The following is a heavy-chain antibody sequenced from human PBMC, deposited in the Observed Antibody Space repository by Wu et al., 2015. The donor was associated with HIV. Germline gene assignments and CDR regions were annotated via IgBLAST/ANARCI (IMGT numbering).Heavy chain of an antibody. D-gene: IGHD1-26*01. CDR3: ASHLGATRWYYFDY. CDR2: IIPIFGTT. Sequence: QVQLVQSGAEVKKPGSSVKVSCKASGGTFSSYAISWVRQAPGQGLEWMGRIIPIFGTTNYAQKFQGRVTMTRDTSISTAYMELSSLRSEDTAVYYCASHLGATRWYYFDYWGQGTLVTVSS. V-gene: IGHV1-69*05. J-gene: IGHJ4*02. CDR1: GGTFSSYA.